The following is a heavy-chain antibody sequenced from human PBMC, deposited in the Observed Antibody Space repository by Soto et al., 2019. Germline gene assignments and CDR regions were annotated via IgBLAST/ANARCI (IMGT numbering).Heavy chain of an antibody. J-gene: IGHJ4*02. CDR2: ITDSGAAS. Sequence: GGSLRLSCTASGFTVNKYAMSWVRQAPGKGLEWDSAITDSGAASHYADSVKGRFTVSRDNSKNTLYLQMNSLRADDTAVYYCARDLSVVFDYWGQGTLVTVSS. CDR3: ARDLSVVFDY. D-gene: IGHD2-15*01. V-gene: IGHV3-23*01. CDR1: GFTVNKYA.